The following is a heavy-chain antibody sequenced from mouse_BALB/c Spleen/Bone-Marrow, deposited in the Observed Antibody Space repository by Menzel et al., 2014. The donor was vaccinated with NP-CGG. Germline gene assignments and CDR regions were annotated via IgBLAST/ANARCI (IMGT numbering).Heavy chain of an antibody. CDR1: GFSLTSYG. CDR2: IWAGGST. Sequence: VKLESGPGLVAPSQSLSITCTVSGFSLTSYGVHWVRQPPGKGLEWLGVIWAGGSTNYNSALMSRLSISKDNSKSQVFLKMNSLQTDDTAMYYCARGGGNWYFDVWGAGTTVTVSS. V-gene: IGHV2-9*02. J-gene: IGHJ1*01. CDR3: ARGGGNWYFDV.